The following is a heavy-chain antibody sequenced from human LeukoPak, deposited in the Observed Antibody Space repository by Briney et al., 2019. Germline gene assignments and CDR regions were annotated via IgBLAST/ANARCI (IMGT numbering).Heavy chain of an antibody. Sequence: ASVNVSCKASGYTFTSYDINWVRQATGQGLEWMGWMNPNSGNTGYAQKFQGRVTITRNTSISTAYMELSSLRSEDTAVYYCARGRSGSYPHRYYYYMDVWGKGTTVTVSS. V-gene: IGHV1-8*03. CDR3: ARGRSGSYPHRYYYYMDV. D-gene: IGHD1-26*01. J-gene: IGHJ6*03. CDR1: GYTFTSYD. CDR2: MNPNSGNT.